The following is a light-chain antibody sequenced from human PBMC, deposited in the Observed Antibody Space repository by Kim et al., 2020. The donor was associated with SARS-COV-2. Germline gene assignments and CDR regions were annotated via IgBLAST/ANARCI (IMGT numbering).Light chain of an antibody. Sequence: QLVLTQSPSASASLGASVKLTCTLSSGHSSYAIAWHQQQPEKGPRYLMKLNSDGSHSKGDGIPDRFSGSSSGAERYLTISSLQSEDEADYYCQTWGTGTIGVFGGGTQLTVL. V-gene: IGLV4-69*01. CDR3: QTWGTGTIGV. CDR1: SGHSSYA. CDR2: LNSDGSH. J-gene: IGLJ3*02.